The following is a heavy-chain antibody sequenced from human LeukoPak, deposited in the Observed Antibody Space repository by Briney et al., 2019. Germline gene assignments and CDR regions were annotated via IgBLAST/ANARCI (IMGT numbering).Heavy chain of an antibody. V-gene: IGHV3-23*01. CDR2: ISGSGGST. Sequence: GGSLRLSCAASGFTFSSYGMSWVRQAPGKGPEWVSAISGSGGSTYYADSVRGRFTISRDTSKNMVFLQMNSLRVEDTAVYYCARGIGYWGRGTLVTVSS. CDR3: ARGIGY. CDR1: GFTFSSYG. J-gene: IGHJ4*02.